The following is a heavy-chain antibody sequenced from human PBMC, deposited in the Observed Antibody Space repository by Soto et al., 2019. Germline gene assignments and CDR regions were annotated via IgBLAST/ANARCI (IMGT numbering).Heavy chain of an antibody. Sequence: PSETLSLTCTVSGGSISSSSYYWGWIRQPPGKGLEWIGSIYYSGSTYYNPSLKSRVTISVDTSKNQFSLKLSSVTAADTAVYYCAIQAWGGSTYYGSGSYYLNWIDPWGQGTLVTVSS. CDR2: IYYSGST. CDR1: GGSISSSSYY. D-gene: IGHD3-10*01. V-gene: IGHV4-39*01. J-gene: IGHJ5*02. CDR3: AIQAWGGSTYYGSGSYYLNWIDP.